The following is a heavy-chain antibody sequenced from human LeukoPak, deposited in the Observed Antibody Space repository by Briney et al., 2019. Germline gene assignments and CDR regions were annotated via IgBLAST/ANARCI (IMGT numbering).Heavy chain of an antibody. V-gene: IGHV3-33*01. CDR3: ARDSYYDTTDYYSEGTREDAFDI. CDR1: GFIFSSYG. Sequence: GRSLRLSCAASGFIFSSYGIHWVRQAPGKGLEWVAVIWYDGSEKYYADSVKGRFTISIDNSKNTLYLQMTSLRAEDKAVYYCARDSYYDTTDYYSEGTREDAFDIWGQGTMVTVSS. D-gene: IGHD3-22*01. CDR2: IWYDGSEK. J-gene: IGHJ3*02.